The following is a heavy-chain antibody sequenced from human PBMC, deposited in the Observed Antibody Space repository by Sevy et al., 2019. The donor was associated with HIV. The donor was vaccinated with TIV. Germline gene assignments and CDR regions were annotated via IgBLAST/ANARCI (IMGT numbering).Heavy chain of an antibody. J-gene: IGHJ4*02. CDR3: AREGCTRPHDY. D-gene: IGHD2-8*01. V-gene: IGHV3-21*04. CDR2: LSFCCGKI. CDR1: GFAFYDYS. Sequence: GGSLRLSCAASGFAFYDYSMSWIRQAPGKGLEWVATLSFCCGKINYADSVKGRFTMSRDNSKNSFYLQMDNLRVEDTARDYCAREGCTRPHDYWGQGTRVTVSS.